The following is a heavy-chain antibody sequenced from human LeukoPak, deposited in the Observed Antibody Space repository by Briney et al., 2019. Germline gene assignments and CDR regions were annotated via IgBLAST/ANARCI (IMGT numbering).Heavy chain of an antibody. CDR2: ISGSGGST. D-gene: IGHD5-24*01. CDR3: ARDYRGGSTGYFDY. J-gene: IGHJ4*02. Sequence: GGSLRLSCAASGFTFSSYGMSWVRQAPGKGLEWVSAISGSGGSTYYADSVKGRFTISRDNSKNTLYLQMNSLRAEDTAVYYCARDYRGGSTGYFDYWGQGTLVTVSS. V-gene: IGHV3-23*01. CDR1: GFTFSSYG.